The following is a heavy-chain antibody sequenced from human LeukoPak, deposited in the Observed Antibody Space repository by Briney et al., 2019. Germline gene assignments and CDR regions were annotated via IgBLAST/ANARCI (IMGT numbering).Heavy chain of an antibody. V-gene: IGHV1-18*01. CDR2: ISAYNGNT. D-gene: IGHD3-22*01. CDR3: AREYYYDSSGPWNELDY. Sequence: ASVKVSCKASGYTFTSYGISWVRQAPGQGLEWMGWISAYNGNTNYAQKLQGRVTMTTDTSTSTAYMELRSLRSDDTAVYYCAREYYYDSSGPWNELDYWGQGTLVTVPS. CDR1: GYTFTSYG. J-gene: IGHJ4*02.